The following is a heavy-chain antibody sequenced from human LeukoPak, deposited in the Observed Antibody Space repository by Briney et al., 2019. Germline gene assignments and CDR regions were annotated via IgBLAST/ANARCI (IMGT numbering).Heavy chain of an antibody. D-gene: IGHD6-13*01. J-gene: IGHJ5*02. Sequence: GGSLRLSCAASGFTFSSYAMSWVRQAPGKGLEWVSAISGSGGSTYYADSVKGRFTISRDNSKNTLYLQMNSLRAEDTAVYYCAKDHHSSSWFNWFDPWGQETLVTVSS. CDR3: AKDHHSSSWFNWFDP. CDR2: ISGSGGST. V-gene: IGHV3-23*01. CDR1: GFTFSSYA.